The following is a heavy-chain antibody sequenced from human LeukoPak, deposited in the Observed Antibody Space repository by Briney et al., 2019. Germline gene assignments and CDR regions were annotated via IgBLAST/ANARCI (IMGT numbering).Heavy chain of an antibody. CDR3: TTGSSSAVFDY. D-gene: IGHD6-6*01. CDR2: IKSKTDGGTT. CDR1: GFTFSNAW. Sequence: GSLRLSCAASGFTFSNAWMSWVRQAPGKGLEWVGRIKSKTDGGTTDYAAPVKGRFTIPRDDSKNTLYLQMNSLKTEDTAVYYCTTGSSSAVFDYWGQGTLVTVSS. V-gene: IGHV3-15*01. J-gene: IGHJ4*02.